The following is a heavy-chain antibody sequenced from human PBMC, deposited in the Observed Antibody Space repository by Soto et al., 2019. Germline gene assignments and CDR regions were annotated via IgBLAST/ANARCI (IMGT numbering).Heavy chain of an antibody. CDR2: IFYTGST. CDR3: ARQGRYYNDSSGYYVDY. CDR1: GGSISSSSYY. V-gene: IGHV4-39*01. J-gene: IGHJ4*02. Sequence: PSETLSLTCTVSGGSISSSSYYWGWIRQPPGKVLEWTGSIFYTGSTYHNPSLKSRVTISVDTSKNQFSLKLSSVTAADTAVYYCARQGRYYNDSSGYYVDYWGQGALVTVSS. D-gene: IGHD3-22*01.